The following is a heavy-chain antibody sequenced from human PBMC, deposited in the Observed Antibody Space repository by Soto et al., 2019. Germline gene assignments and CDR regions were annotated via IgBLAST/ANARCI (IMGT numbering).Heavy chain of an antibody. V-gene: IGHV3-15*01. CDR3: TTDEGYYYYGMDV. J-gene: IGHJ6*02. CDR1: GFTFSNAW. CDR2: FKSKTDGGTT. Sequence: GGSLRLSCAASGFTFSNAWMSWVRQAPGKGLEWVGRFKSKTDGGTTDYAAPVKGRFTISRDDSKNTLYLQMNSLKTEDTAVYYCTTDEGYYYYGMDVWGQGTTVTVSS.